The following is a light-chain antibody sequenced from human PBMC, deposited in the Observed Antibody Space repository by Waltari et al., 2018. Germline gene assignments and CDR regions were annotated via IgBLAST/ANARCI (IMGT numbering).Light chain of an antibody. CDR1: QGISSY. CDR2: AAS. V-gene: IGKV1-9*01. J-gene: IGKJ3*01. CDR3: QQLNSYPLFT. Sequence: DIQLTQSPSFLSASVGDSVPITCRASQGISSYLAWYQQKPGKAPKLLIYAASTLQSGVPSRFSGSGSGTEFTLTISSLQPEDFATYYCQQLNSYPLFTFGPGTKVDIK.